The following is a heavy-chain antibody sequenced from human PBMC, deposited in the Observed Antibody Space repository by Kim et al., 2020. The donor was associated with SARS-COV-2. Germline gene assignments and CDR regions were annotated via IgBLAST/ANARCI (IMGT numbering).Heavy chain of an antibody. J-gene: IGHJ3*02. V-gene: IGHV3-74*01. D-gene: IGHD3-16*01. CDR3: ARNAPYYDSQKFGRNFNAFDI. Sequence: GGSLRLSCEASGFSINTWIHWVRHAPGKGLVWGSRIKADGGTTDYADSVKGRFINSRDNARNTVYLQMHSLRVEETAGYYCARNAPYYDSQKFGRNFNAFDIWGRGTTVIVSS. CDR1: GFSINTW. CDR2: IKADGGTT.